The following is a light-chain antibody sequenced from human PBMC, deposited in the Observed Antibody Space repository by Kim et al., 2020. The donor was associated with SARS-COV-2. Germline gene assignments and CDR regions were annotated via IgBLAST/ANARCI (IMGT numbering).Light chain of an antibody. CDR3: QQSFSTPWLS. Sequence: IQMTQSPSSLAASVGDRITIACRASQSIGTRLNWYQQRPGKAPKLLIYGASSLQSRVPSRFSGAGSGTDFTLTIRGLQPEDFATYYWQQSFSTPWLSFGGGTKVDIK. CDR2: GAS. CDR1: QSIGTR. J-gene: IGKJ4*01. V-gene: IGKV1-39*01.